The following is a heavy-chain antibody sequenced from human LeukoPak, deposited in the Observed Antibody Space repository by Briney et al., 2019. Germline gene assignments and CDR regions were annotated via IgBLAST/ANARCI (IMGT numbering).Heavy chain of an antibody. D-gene: IGHD6-19*01. J-gene: IGHJ4*02. CDR3: AKDSSGWSPSGFDY. CDR1: GFTFDDYA. Sequence: TGRSLRLSCAASGFTFDDYAMHWVRQAPGKGLEWVSGISWNSGSIGYADSVKGRFTISRDNAKNSLYLQMNSLRAEDTALYYCAKDSSGWSPSGFDYWGQGTLVTVSS. V-gene: IGHV3-9*01. CDR2: ISWNSGSI.